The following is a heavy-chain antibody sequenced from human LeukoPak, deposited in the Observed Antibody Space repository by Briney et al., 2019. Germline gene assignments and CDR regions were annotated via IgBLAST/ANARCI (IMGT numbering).Heavy chain of an antibody. CDR2: INPNSGGT. J-gene: IGHJ4*02. Sequence: ASVKVSCKASGYTFTGYYMHWVRQAPGQGLEWMGWINPNSGGTNYAQKFQGRVTMTRDTTANTAYMELSSLRSEDMAVYYCVIRIPGNDYWGQGTRVTVSS. V-gene: IGHV1-2*02. CDR3: VIRIPGNDY. D-gene: IGHD1-14*01. CDR1: GYTFTGYY.